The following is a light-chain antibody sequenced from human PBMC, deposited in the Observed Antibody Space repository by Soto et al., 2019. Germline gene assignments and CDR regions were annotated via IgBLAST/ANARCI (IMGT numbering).Light chain of an antibody. J-gene: IGKJ2*01. V-gene: IGKV3-15*01. Sequence: EIVMTQSPVTLSVSPGERATLSCRASQSVSSNLAWYQQKPGQAPRLLIYGASNRATGIPARFSGSGSGTEFTLTISSLQSEDFAVYYCQQYNNWPPMYTFGQGTKLEI. CDR3: QQYNNWPPMYT. CDR2: GAS. CDR1: QSVSSN.